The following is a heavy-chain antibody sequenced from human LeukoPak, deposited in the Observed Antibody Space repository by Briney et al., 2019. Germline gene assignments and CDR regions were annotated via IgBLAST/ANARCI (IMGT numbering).Heavy chain of an antibody. D-gene: IGHD3-10*01. CDR1: GFTVSDYY. J-gene: IGHJ4*02. CDR3: AKQGYGSGTYVLDY. CDR2: IWFDGSNK. Sequence: GGSLRLSCAASGFTVSDYYMSWVRQAPGKGLEWVALIWFDGSNKDYADSVKGRFTISRDNSNNMLYLQMNSLRTEDTAVYYCAKQGYGSGTYVLDYWGQGTLVTVSS. V-gene: IGHV3-33*03.